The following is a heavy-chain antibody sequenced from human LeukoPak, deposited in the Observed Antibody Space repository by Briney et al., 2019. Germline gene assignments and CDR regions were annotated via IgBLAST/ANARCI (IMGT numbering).Heavy chain of an antibody. V-gene: IGHV3-23*01. CDR2: ISHVGGT. D-gene: IGHD6-19*01. CDR1: GFTFNNYA. Sequence: PGGSLRLSRAASGFTFNNYAMSWVRQAPGKGLEWVSTISHVGGTYYADSVRGRFTISRDDSKNMVYLQMDSLRAEDAAVYYCARDGGWYRDYWGQGTLVTVSS. CDR3: ARDGGWYRDY. J-gene: IGHJ4*02.